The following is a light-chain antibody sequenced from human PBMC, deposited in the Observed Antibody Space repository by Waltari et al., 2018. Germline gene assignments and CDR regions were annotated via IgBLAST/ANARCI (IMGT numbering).Light chain of an antibody. CDR1: HDISDY. CDR3: QQHDNPPFT. CDR2: DAS. Sequence: DIQMTQSPSSLSASVGDTVTITCQANHDISDYLNWYQQKPGKAPNLLISDASHLKAGVPSRFSGSGYGTDFTFTISSLQPEDFATYYCQQHDNPPFTFGQGTKLEIK. V-gene: IGKV1-33*01. J-gene: IGKJ2*01.